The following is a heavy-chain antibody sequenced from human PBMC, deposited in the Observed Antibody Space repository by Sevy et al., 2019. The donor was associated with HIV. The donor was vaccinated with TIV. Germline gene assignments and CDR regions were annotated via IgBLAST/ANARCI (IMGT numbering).Heavy chain of an antibody. V-gene: IGHV3-21*01. D-gene: IGHD2-2*01. J-gene: IGHJ4*02. Sequence: GGSLRLSCAASGFTFSSYSMNWVRQAPGKGLEWVSSISTSSSYTYYADSVKGRFTISRDNAKNSLYLQMNSLRAEETAVYYCARGPIVVVPAAPPPDFDYWGQGTLVTVSS. CDR1: GFTFSSYS. CDR2: ISTSSSYT. CDR3: ARGPIVVVPAAPPPDFDY.